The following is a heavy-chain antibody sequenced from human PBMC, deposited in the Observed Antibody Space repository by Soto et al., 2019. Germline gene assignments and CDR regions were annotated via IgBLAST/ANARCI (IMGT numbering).Heavy chain of an antibody. Sequence: EVQLLESGGGLVQPGGSLRLSCAASGFTFSSCAMSWVRQAPGKGLEWISGISDGGDSTYYADSVKGRFTISRDNSKKPLSLQMNSLRVEDTAVYYCAKGYSSSWSYWYFDLWGRGTLVTVSS. V-gene: IGHV3-23*01. D-gene: IGHD6-13*01. CDR2: ISDGGDST. J-gene: IGHJ2*01. CDR1: GFTFSSCA. CDR3: AKGYSSSWSYWYFDL.